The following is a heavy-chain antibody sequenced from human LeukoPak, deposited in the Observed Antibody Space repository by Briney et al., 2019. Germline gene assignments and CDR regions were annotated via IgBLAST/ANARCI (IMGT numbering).Heavy chain of an antibody. CDR2: ICGSGGST. V-gene: IGHV3-23*01. Sequence: GGSLRLSCAASGFTFSSYAMSWVRQAPGKGLEWVSAICGSGGSTYYADSVKGRFTISRDNSKNTLYLQMNSLRVEDTAVYYCAKGSMGRCSGSSCYSVYWGQGTLVTVSS. CDR3: AKGSMGRCSGSSCYSVY. D-gene: IGHD2-15*01. CDR1: GFTFSSYA. J-gene: IGHJ4*02.